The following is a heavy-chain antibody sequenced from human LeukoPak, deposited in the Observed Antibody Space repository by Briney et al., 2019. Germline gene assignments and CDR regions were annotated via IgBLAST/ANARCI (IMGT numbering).Heavy chain of an antibody. V-gene: IGHV1-18*01. CDR3: ARPRYCSSTSCLSDDAFDI. J-gene: IGHJ3*02. Sequence: ASVKVSCKASGYTFTSYGISWVRQAPGQGPEWMGWISAYNGNTNYAQKLQGRVTMTTDTSTSTAYMELRSLRSDDTAVYYCARPRYCSSTSCLSDDAFDIWGQGTMVTVSS. D-gene: IGHD2-2*01. CDR2: ISAYNGNT. CDR1: GYTFTSYG.